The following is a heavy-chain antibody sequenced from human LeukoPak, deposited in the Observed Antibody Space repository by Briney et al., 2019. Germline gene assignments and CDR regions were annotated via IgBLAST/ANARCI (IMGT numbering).Heavy chain of an antibody. V-gene: IGHV4-34*01. CDR1: GGSFSGYY. Sequence: SETLSLTCAVYGGSFSGYYWSWIRQPPGKGLEWIGEINHSGSTNYNPSLRSRVTIPVDTSKNQFSLKLSSVTAADTAVYYCAREDDGGTNYWGQGTLVTVSS. CDR2: INHSGST. J-gene: IGHJ4*02. CDR3: AREDDGGTNY. D-gene: IGHD1-1*01.